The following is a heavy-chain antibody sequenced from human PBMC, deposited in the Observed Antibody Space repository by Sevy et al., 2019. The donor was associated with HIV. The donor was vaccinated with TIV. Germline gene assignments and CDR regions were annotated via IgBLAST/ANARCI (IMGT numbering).Heavy chain of an antibody. CDR2: MKQDGSEE. CDR3: VREGLGGYSYSLDY. CDR1: GFSFSIYW. D-gene: IGHD5-18*01. V-gene: IGHV3-7*01. J-gene: IGHJ4*01. Sequence: GGSLRLSCAASGFSFSIYWMSWVRQAPGKGLEWVATMKQDGSEEDYVDSVKGRFTISRDNAKNSLFLQMNSLSAEDTAVYYCVREGLGGYSYSLDYWGRGTLVTVS.